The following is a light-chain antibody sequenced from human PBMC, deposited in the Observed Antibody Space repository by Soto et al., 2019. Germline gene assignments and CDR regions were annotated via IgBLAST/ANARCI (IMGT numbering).Light chain of an antibody. V-gene: IGLV2-14*01. CDR3: SSYRSTSTLGV. CDR2: EVT. CDR1: SSDVGGYNY. Sequence: QSALTQPASVSGSPGQSITISCTGTSSDVGGYNYVSWYQQHPGKAPKLILFEVTTRPSGVSNRFSGSKSGNTASLTISGLQAEDEADYYCSSYRSTSTLGVFGGGTKLTVL. J-gene: IGLJ2*01.